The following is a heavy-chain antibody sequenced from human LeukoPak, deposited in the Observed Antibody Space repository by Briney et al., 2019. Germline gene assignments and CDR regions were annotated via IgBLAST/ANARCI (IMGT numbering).Heavy chain of an antibody. D-gene: IGHD3-3*01. J-gene: IGHJ4*02. Sequence: GGSLRLSCAASGLTFSSYWMSWVRQAPGKGLEWVANIKQDGSEKYYVDSVKGRFTISRDNAKNSLYLQMNSLRAEDTAVYYCARILEWLSDYWGQGTLVTVSS. CDR1: GLTFSSYW. V-gene: IGHV3-7*01. CDR2: IKQDGSEK. CDR3: ARILEWLSDY.